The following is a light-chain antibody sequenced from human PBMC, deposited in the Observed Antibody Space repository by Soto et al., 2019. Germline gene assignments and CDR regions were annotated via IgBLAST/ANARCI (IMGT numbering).Light chain of an antibody. CDR1: QSLLHSNGYNY. CDR3: MQALQAPST. Sequence: DIVMTQSPLSLPVTPGEPASISCRSSQSLLHSNGYNYLDWYLQKPGQSPQLLIYFGSTRASGVPDRFGGSGSATDFTLEISRVEADDVGVYYCMQALQAPSTFGQGTKV. V-gene: IGKV2-28*01. J-gene: IGKJ1*01. CDR2: FGS.